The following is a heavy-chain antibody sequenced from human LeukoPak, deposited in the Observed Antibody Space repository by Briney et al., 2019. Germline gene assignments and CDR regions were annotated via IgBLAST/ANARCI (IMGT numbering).Heavy chain of an antibody. CDR2: ISPYNGNT. CDR1: GYDFTSVG. V-gene: IGHV1-18*01. J-gene: IGHJ4*02. CDR3: ARDYPQYCSSTSCYGSSFDY. D-gene: IGHD2-2*01. Sequence: ASVTVSFTASGYDFTSVGITWVRRAPGQGLEWMGWISPYNGNTRYAQKFQGRVTMTRDTSTSTVYMELSSLRSEDTAVYYCARDYPQYCSSTSCYGSSFDYWGQGTLVTVSS.